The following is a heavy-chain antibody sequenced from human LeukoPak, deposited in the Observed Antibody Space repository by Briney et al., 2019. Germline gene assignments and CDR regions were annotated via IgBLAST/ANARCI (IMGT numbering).Heavy chain of an antibody. CDR2: TRATGDST. J-gene: IGHJ4*02. CDR3: ARGGLDWLLYSQFDY. V-gene: IGHV3-23*01. Sequence: GGTPRLSCVASGFTFRNYAMIEVRQAPGKGLEWVSATRATGDSTYCADSVKGRFTISKDKYKKTLYLQMNSLTVEDTDVDYCARGGLDWLLYSQFDYWGQGTLVTAST. D-gene: IGHD3-9*01. CDR1: GFTFRNYA.